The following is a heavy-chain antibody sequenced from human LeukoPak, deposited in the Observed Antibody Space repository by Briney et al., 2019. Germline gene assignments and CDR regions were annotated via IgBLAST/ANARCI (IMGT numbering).Heavy chain of an antibody. CDR3: ARVNGGSRPLWYFDL. D-gene: IGHD2-15*01. V-gene: IGHV3-21*01. J-gene: IGHJ2*01. Sequence: GGSLRLSCAASGFTFSSYSMNWVRQAPGKGLEWVSSISSSSSYIYYADSVKGRFTISRDNAKNSLYLQMNSLRAEDTAVYYCARVNGGSRPLWYFDLWGRGTLVTVSS. CDR1: GFTFSSYS. CDR2: ISSSSSYI.